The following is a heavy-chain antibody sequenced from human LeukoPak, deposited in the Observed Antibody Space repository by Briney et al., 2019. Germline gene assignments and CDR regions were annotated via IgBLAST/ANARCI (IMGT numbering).Heavy chain of an antibody. D-gene: IGHD2-21*01. J-gene: IGHJ4*02. V-gene: IGHV6-1*01. Sequence: SQTLSLTCAISGDSVSSNSAAWNWIRQSPSRGLEWLGRAYYRSKWYNDYAVSVKSRIIFNPDISKNQFSLQLNSVTPEDTAVYYCARERKSRSLRSLWQFDYWGQGTLVTVSS. CDR3: ARERKSRSLRSLWQFDY. CDR2: AYYRSKWYN. CDR1: GDSVSSNSAA.